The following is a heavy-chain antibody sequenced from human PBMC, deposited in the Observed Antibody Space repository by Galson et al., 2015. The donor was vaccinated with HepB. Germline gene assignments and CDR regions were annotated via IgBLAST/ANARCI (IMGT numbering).Heavy chain of an antibody. V-gene: IGHV3-7*03. D-gene: IGHD3-22*01. Sequence: SLRLSCAASGLTFSSYSMYWVRQAPGKGLEWVANISQDGTDKYYVDSVKGRFTISRDNANTSVYLQMNSLRADDTAVYYCARINYYDSSGDYWGQGTLVTVSS. CDR2: ISQDGTDK. J-gene: IGHJ4*02. CDR3: ARINYYDSSGDY. CDR1: GLTFSSYS.